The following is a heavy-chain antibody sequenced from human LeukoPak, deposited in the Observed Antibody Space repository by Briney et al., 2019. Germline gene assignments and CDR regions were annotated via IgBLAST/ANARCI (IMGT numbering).Heavy chain of an antibody. D-gene: IGHD3-9*01. CDR2: IYYSGST. CDR1: GVSISSGGYS. Sequence: PSETLSLTCAVSGVSISSGGYSWSWIRQPPGKGLEWIGYIYYSGSTYYNPSLKSRVTISVDTSKNQFSLKLSSVTAADTAVYYCARATISTGLAGFDHWGQGTLVTVSS. J-gene: IGHJ5*02. V-gene: IGHV4-30-4*07. CDR3: ARATISTGLAGFDH.